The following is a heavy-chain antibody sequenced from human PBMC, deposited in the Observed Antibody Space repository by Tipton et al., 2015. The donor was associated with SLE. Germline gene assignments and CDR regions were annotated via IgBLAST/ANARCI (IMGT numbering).Heavy chain of an antibody. CDR2: INSDGSST. Sequence: EAPGFTFSSYWMHWVRQAPGKGLVWVSRINSDGSSTSYADSVKGRFTISRDNAKNTLYLQMNSLRAEDTAVYYCARDLSGSRGALFGYWGQGTLVTVSS. J-gene: IGHJ4*02. D-gene: IGHD1-26*01. CDR3: ARDLSGSRGALFGY. V-gene: IGHV3-74*01. CDR1: GFTFSSYW.